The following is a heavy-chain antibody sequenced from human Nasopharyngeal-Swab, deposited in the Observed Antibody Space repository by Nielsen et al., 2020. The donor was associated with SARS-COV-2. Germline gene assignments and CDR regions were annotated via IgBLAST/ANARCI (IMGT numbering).Heavy chain of an antibody. D-gene: IGHD2-21*01. Sequence: GESLKISCAASGFTFSNYNMNWVRQAPGKGLEWVSSISSSSTYIYYADSVKGRFTISRDNTKNSLSLQMNSLRVEDTALYYCAKAPYLRGLDVWGQGTTVTVSS. CDR1: GFTFSNYN. J-gene: IGHJ6*02. V-gene: IGHV3-21*04. CDR2: ISSSSTYI. CDR3: AKAPYLRGLDV.